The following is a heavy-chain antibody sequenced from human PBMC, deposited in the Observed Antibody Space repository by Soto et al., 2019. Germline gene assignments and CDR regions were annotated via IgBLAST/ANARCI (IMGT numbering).Heavy chain of an antibody. CDR1: GSTFSNAW. CDR3: TTYYDFWSGYYYFDY. Sequence: GGSLRLSFAASGSTFSNAWMNWVRQAPWKGLEWVGRIKSKTDGGTTDYAAPVKGRFTISRDDSKNTLYLQMNSLKTEDTAVYYCTTYYDFWSGYYYFDYWGQGTLVTVSS. J-gene: IGHJ4*02. CDR2: IKSKTDGGTT. V-gene: IGHV3-15*07. D-gene: IGHD3-3*01.